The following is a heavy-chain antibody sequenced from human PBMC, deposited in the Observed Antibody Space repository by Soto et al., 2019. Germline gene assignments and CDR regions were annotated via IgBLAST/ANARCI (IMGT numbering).Heavy chain of an antibody. CDR2: INPSGGST. CDR3: ARDLGPIAVAGTLDY. CDR1: GYTISIYY. Sequence: GVSVNLYCKTAGYTISIYYMHWVRQAPGQGLEWMGIINPSGGSTSYAQKFQGRVTMTRDTSTSTVYMELSSLRSEDTAVYYCARDLGPIAVAGTLDYWGQGTLVTVSS. D-gene: IGHD6-19*01. J-gene: IGHJ4*02. V-gene: IGHV1-46*01.